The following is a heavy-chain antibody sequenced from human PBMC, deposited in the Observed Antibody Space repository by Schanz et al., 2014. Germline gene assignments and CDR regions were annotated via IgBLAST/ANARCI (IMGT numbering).Heavy chain of an antibody. CDR1: GFTFSSHW. Sequence: EVQLVQSGGGLVQPGGSLRLSCAASGFTFSSHWMHWVRQDPGKGLVWVARINSVGSNTDYADSVTGRFTISRDNAKNTLYLQMNTLRAEDTAVYYCARPALWFGDNCFDPWGQGTLGTVSS. D-gene: IGHD3-10*01. CDR2: INSVGSNT. CDR3: ARPALWFGDNCFDP. V-gene: IGHV3-74*01. J-gene: IGHJ5*02.